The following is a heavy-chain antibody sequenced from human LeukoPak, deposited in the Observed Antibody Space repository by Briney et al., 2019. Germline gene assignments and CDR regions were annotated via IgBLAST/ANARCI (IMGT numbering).Heavy chain of an antibody. CDR1: GFIFSNYW. CDR2: IKRDGSDK. V-gene: IGHV3-7*04. J-gene: IGHJ4*02. D-gene: IGHD2/OR15-2a*01. Sequence: GGSLRLSCAASGFIFSNYWMTWVRQAPGKGLEWVANIKRDGSDKYFVDSVRGRFTISRDNAKNTLYLQMNSLRAEDTAVYYCARDGGDCDSTTCYDRLDYWGQGTLVTVSS. CDR3: ARDGGDCDSTTCYDRLDY.